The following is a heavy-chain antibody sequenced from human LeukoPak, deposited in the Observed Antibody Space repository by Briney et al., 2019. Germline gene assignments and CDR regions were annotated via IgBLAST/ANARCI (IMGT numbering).Heavy chain of an antibody. J-gene: IGHJ4*02. CDR3: ARDRRTVGNPSFDY. V-gene: IGHV1-2*02. D-gene: IGHD4-23*01. Sequence: GASVKVSCKASGYTFTGYYMHWVRQAPGQGLEWMGWINLNSGGTNYAQKFQGRVTITADKSTSTAYMELSSLRSEDTAVYYCARDRRTVGNPSFDYWGQGTLVTVSS. CDR2: INLNSGGT. CDR1: GYTFTGYY.